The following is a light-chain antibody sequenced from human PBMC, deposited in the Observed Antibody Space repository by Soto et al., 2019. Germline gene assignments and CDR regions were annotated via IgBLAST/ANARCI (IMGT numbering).Light chain of an antibody. Sequence: QSALTQPASVSGCPGQSITISCTGTSSDVGGYNYVSWYQQHPGKAPKVMIYEVSNRPSGVSNRFSGSKSGNTASLTISGLQAEDEADYYCSSYTRSSTRVFGGGTKLTVL. V-gene: IGLV2-14*01. CDR1: SSDVGGYNY. J-gene: IGLJ3*02. CDR3: SSYTRSSTRV. CDR2: EVS.